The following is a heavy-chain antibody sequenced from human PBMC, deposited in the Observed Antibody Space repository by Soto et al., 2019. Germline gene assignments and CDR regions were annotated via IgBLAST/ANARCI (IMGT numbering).Heavy chain of an antibody. Sequence: QLRLQESGPGLVKPSDTLALTCSVSGGSIRSHGYYWAWIRQPPGKGLEWIGSMYYSGTTYYNPSLNSRVTLSIDSSKNQFSLKVKSVTAADTAVYYCARPVYSGNFFANAARFDPWGQGTLVTVSS. CDR2: MYYSGTT. CDR3: ARPVYSGNFFANAARFDP. V-gene: IGHV4-39*01. J-gene: IGHJ5*02. D-gene: IGHD1-26*01. CDR1: GGSIRSHGYY.